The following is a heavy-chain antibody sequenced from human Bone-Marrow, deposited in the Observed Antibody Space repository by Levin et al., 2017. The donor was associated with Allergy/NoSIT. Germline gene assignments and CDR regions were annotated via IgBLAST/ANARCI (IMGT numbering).Heavy chain of an antibody. CDR1: GYTFTGYF. CDR2: INPDTGGT. J-gene: IGHJ4*02. CDR3: AKVSTRAGIGTPYFDY. V-gene: IGHV1-2*02. Sequence: ASVKVSCKASGYTFTGYFIHWVRQAPGQGLEWMGWINPDTGGTRYAQKFQGRVTMTRDTSISTANMELSRLGSDDTAVYYCAKVSTRAGIGTPYFDYWGQGTLVTVSS. D-gene: IGHD1-1*01.